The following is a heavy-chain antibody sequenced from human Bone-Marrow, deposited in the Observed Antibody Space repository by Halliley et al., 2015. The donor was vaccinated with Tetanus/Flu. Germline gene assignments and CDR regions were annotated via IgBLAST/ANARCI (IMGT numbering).Heavy chain of an antibody. CDR3: ARHNVGTSPYIGALDI. V-gene: IGHV4-39*01. CDR1: GGSIDSRNYY. CDR2: LSSSGKT. J-gene: IGHJ3*02. D-gene: IGHD1-26*01. Sequence: TLSLTCTVSGGSIDSRNYYWSWIRQPPGKGLEWIADLSSSGKTYYNPSLRSRVTTSVDPSNNQFSLTLTSVTAADTALYYCARHNVGTSPYIGALDIWGQGTMVTVSS.